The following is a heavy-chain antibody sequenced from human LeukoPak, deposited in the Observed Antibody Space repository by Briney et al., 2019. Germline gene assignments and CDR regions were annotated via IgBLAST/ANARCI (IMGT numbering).Heavy chain of an antibody. D-gene: IGHD6-19*01. CDR2: ITISGVGT. J-gene: IGHJ4*02. Sequence: GGSLRLSCAASGFTFSRYAMTWVRQTPGKGLECVSGITISGVGTNYADSVKGRFTISRDNSKNTLYLQMNSLRAEDTAVYYCAKPSVRNGWYNDVWGQGTLVTVSS. V-gene: IGHV3-23*01. CDR1: GFTFSRYA. CDR3: AKPSVRNGWYNDV.